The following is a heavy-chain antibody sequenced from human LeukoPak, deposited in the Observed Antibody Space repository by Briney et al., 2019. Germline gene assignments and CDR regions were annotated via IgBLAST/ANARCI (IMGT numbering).Heavy chain of an antibody. J-gene: IGHJ5*02. D-gene: IGHD2-2*01. V-gene: IGHV3-7*01. Sequence: GGSLRLSCAASGFTFSRHWLSWVRQARGKGLDWVANIKQDGSEKYYVDSVKGRFTISRDNAKNSLYLQMNSLRAEDMAVYYCARGGYCSSTSCYLFDPWGQGTLVTVSS. CDR1: GFTFSRHW. CDR3: ARGGYCSSTSCYLFDP. CDR2: IKQDGSEK.